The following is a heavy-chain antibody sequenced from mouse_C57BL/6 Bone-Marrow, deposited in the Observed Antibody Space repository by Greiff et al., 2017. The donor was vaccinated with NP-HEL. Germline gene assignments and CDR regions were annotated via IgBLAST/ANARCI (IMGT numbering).Heavy chain of an antibody. Sequence: QVQLKQPGAELVMPGASVKLSCKASGYTFTSYWMHWVKQRPGQGLEWIGEIDPSDSYTNYNQKFKGKSTLTVDKSSSTAYMQLSSLTSEDSAVYYCAMGDGSVYWYFDVWGTGTTVTVSS. J-gene: IGHJ1*03. CDR1: GYTFTSYW. CDR3: AMGDGSVYWYFDV. CDR2: IDPSDSYT. D-gene: IGHD1-1*01. V-gene: IGHV1-69*01.